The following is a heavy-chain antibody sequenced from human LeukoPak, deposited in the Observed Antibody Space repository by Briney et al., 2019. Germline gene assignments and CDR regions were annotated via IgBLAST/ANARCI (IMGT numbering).Heavy chain of an antibody. D-gene: IGHD5-18*01. CDR3: ARGXKYRNGYTVTELGSGYFAY. Sequence: PSETLSLTCSVSGGSISSYYWNWIRQTPGKGLEWIGYIYYSGRTNYNPSLKSRVTISIGTSKNQFSLTLSSVTTADAAVYYCARGXKYRNGYTVTELGSGYFAYWGQGTLVTVSS. V-gene: IGHV4-59*01. CDR2: IYYSGRT. CDR1: GGSISSYY. J-gene: IGHJ4*02.